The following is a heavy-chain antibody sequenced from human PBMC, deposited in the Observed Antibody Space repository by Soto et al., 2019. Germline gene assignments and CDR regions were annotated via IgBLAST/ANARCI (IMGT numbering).Heavy chain of an antibody. D-gene: IGHD6-19*01. CDR2: ISSSSSYI. Sequence: PVGSLRLSCAASGFTFSSYSMNWVRQAPGKGLEWVSSISSSSSYIYYADSVKGRFTISRDNAKNSLYLQMNSLRAEDTAVYYCARDLILGAAVAGYYYGMDVWGQGTTVTVSS. J-gene: IGHJ6*02. CDR3: ARDLILGAAVAGYYYGMDV. CDR1: GFTFSSYS. V-gene: IGHV3-21*01.